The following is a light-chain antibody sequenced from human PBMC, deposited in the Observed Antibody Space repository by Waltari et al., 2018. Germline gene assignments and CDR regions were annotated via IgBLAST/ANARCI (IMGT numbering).Light chain of an antibody. J-gene: IGLJ3*02. CDR3: SSYAGGSSLM. V-gene: IGLV2-8*01. Sequence: QSALTQPPSASGSPGQSITIPCTGISTYVAGYDPSFWYQPHPGKAPKLLIDEVTKRPSGVPDRFSGSKSDNTASLAVSGLQAEDEADYYCSSYAGGSSLMFGGGTKLTVL. CDR2: EVT. CDR1: STYVAGYDP.